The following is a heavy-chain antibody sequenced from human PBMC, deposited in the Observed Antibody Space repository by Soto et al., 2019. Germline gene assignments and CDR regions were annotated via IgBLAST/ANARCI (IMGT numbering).Heavy chain of an antibody. J-gene: IGHJ4*02. CDR3: ARDQGGSNRDSFWDFDY. CDR2: ISAYNGNT. D-gene: IGHD3-16*01. CDR1: GYTFTSYG. V-gene: IGHV1-18*04. Sequence: ASVKVSCKASGYTFTSYGISWVRQAPGQGLEWMGWISAYNGNTNYAQKLQGRVTMTTDTSTSTAYMELRSLRSDDTAVYYCARDQGGSNRDSFWDFDYWGQGTLVTVSS.